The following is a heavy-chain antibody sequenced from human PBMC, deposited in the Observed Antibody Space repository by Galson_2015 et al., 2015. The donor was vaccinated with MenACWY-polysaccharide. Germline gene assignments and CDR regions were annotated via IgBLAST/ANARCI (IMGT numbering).Heavy chain of an antibody. CDR1: GGSISSSTYY. CDR2: ISYSGST. CDR3: ASRLAQVGIAGYGYGMDV. J-gene: IGHJ6*02. Sequence: ETLSLTCTVSGGSISSSTYYWGWIRQSPEKGLEWIGTISYSGSTYYNPSLKSLVTISVDTSKNQFSLELSSVTAADTAVYYCASRLAQVGIAGYGYGMDVWGQGTTVTVSS. V-gene: IGHV4-39*01. D-gene: IGHD2-15*01.